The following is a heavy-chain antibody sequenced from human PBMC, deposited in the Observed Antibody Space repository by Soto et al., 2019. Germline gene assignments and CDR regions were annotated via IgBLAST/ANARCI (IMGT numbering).Heavy chain of an antibody. CDR2: IWYDGSNK. D-gene: IGHD4-4*01. Sequence: VGSLRLSCAASGFTFSSYGMHWVRQAPGKGLEWVAVIWYDGSNKYYADSVKGRFTISRDNSKNTLYLQMNSLRAEDTAVYYCAGQYSNYYSCLDYWGQGTLVTVSS. CDR1: GFTFSSYG. CDR3: AGQYSNYYSCLDY. J-gene: IGHJ4*02. V-gene: IGHV3-33*01.